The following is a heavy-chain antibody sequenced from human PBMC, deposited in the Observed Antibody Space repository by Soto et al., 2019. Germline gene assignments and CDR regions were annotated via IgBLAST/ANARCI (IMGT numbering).Heavy chain of an antibody. CDR3: VGGSWFY. CDR1: GYSFEDYS. CDR2: ISWNGNFT. J-gene: IGHJ4*02. V-gene: IGHV3-9*01. Sequence: EVQLVESGGDMVQPGRSLKLSCVGSGYSFEDYSMHWVRQAPGKGLEWVSGISWNGNFTGYADSVKGRFTISRDNAKNSLFLQMRSLSLEDTALYYCVGGSWFYWGQGTLVTVSS. D-gene: IGHD2-15*01.